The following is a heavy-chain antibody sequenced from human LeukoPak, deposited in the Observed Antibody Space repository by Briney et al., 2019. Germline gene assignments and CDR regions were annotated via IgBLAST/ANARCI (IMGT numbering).Heavy chain of an antibody. V-gene: IGHV4-34*01. CDR1: GGSFSGYY. D-gene: IGHD3-3*01. J-gene: IGHJ4*02. CDR2: INHSGST. Sequence: SETLSLTCAVYGGSFSGYYWSWIRQPPGKGLEWIGEINHSGSTNYNPSLKSRVTISVDTSKNQFSLKLSSVTAADTAVYYCARARAYYDFWSGWNSPTDYWGQGTLVTVSS. CDR3: ARARAYYDFWSGWNSPTDY.